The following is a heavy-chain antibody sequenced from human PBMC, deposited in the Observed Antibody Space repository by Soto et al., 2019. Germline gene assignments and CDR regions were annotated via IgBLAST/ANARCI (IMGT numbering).Heavy chain of an antibody. CDR1: GYNFATYW. D-gene: IGHD4-17*01. Sequence: GESLKISCKASGYNFATYWIAWVRQMPGKGLEYMGIIYPGDSDARYSPSFQGQVTFSADKSISTAYLQWSSLTASDTAIYYCARHGFYGDYASNYFDPWGQGALVTVSS. CDR2: IYPGDSDA. CDR3: ARHGFYGDYASNYFDP. V-gene: IGHV5-51*01. J-gene: IGHJ5*02.